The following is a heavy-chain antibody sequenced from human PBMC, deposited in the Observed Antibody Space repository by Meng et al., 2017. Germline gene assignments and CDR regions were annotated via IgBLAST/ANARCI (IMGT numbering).Heavy chain of an antibody. D-gene: IGHD6-13*01. CDR3: ARDQQLALPPAWAAFDI. CDR1: GYTFTSYY. CDR2: INLSGGST. V-gene: IGHV1-46*01. Sequence: ASVNVSCKASGYTFTSYYMHWVRQATGQGLEWMGLINLSGGSTSYAQKFQGRVTINRDTSTSTIYMELSSLRSEDTAVYYCARDQQLALPPAWAAFDIWGQGTMVTVSS. J-gene: IGHJ3*02.